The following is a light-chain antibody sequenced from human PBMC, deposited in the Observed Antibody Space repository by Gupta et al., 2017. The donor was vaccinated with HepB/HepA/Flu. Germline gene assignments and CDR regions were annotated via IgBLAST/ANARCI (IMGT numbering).Light chain of an antibody. V-gene: IGLV2-14*03. J-gene: IGLJ2*01. CDR2: DDT. Sequence: SALTQPAPVSGSPGQSTTISCTGTSTDVGGYNSVSWYQQYPGKAPKLMIYDDTKRPSGVSNRFSGSKSGNTASLTIAGRQAEDEADYYCNSDTSRTTVVFGGGTQLTVL. CDR3: NSDTSRTTVV. CDR1: STDVGGYNS.